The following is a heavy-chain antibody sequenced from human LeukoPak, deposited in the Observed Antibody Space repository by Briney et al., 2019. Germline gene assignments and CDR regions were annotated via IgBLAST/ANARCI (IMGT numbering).Heavy chain of an antibody. V-gene: IGHV3-48*03. Sequence: GGSLRLSCAASGFTFSSYEMNWVRQAPGKGLEWVSYISSRGSSIYYADSLKGRFTISRDNAKNSLYLQMNGLRPEDTAVYYCARDGKAVAADFDYWGQGTLVTVSS. J-gene: IGHJ4*02. D-gene: IGHD6-19*01. CDR2: ISSRGSSI. CDR3: ARDGKAVAADFDY. CDR1: GFTFSSYE.